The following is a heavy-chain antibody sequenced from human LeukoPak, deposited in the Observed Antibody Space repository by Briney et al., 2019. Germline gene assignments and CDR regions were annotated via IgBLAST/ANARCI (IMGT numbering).Heavy chain of an antibody. CDR2: ISDTGHAI. D-gene: IGHD3-10*02. Sequence: GGSLRLSCASSGFIVSSIYMSWVRQAPGKGPEWVSYISDTGHAIYYADSVKGRFIISRDNAKNSLYLQMNSLRDEDTAVYYCARDGCPGGDYWGQGTLVTVSS. V-gene: IGHV3-48*02. CDR1: GFIVSSIY. J-gene: IGHJ4*02. CDR3: ARDGCPGGDY.